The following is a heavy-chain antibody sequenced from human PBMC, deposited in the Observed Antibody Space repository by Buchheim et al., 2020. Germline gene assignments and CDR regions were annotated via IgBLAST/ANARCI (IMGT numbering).Heavy chain of an antibody. V-gene: IGHV3-30*02. CDR1: GFTFSSYG. J-gene: IGHJ6*02. CDR3: AKDSGYDFWSGYWHYYYGMDV. D-gene: IGHD3-3*01. Sequence: QVQLVESGGGVVQPGRSLRLSCATSGFTFSSYGMHWVRQAPGKGLEWVAFIRYDGSNKYYADSVKGRFTISRANSQNTMYLQMNSLRAEDTAVYYCAKDSGYDFWSGYWHYYYGMDVWGQGTT. CDR2: IRYDGSNK.